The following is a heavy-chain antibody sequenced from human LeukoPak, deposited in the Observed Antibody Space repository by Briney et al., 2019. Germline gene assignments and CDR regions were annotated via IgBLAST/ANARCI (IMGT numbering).Heavy chain of an antibody. J-gene: IGHJ4*02. CDR1: GFIFSDYY. V-gene: IGHV3-11*06. Sequence: GGSLRLSCAASGFIFSDYYMTWIRQAPGKGLEWVSYVSSGSSYTNYADSVKGRFTISRDNAKNSLYLQMNSLRAEDTAVYYCARDHYGYYGSGSYRRFDYWAREPWSPSPQ. D-gene: IGHD3-10*01. CDR3: ARDHYGYYGSGSYRRFDY. CDR2: VSSGSSYT.